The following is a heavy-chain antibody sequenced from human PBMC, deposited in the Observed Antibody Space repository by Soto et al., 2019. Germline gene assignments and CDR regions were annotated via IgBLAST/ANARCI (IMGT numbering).Heavy chain of an antibody. CDR2: INVYNGRA. Sequence: GXSVKVSCKASGYSFTTFGITWVRQAPGQGLEWMGGINVYNGRANYAQKYQGRVAMTTDTSTNTVYMELMNLRPADTAVYYCVRDRDSSGSLSAYWGQGTQVTVSS. CDR3: VRDRDSSGSLSAY. V-gene: IGHV1-18*01. CDR1: GYSFTTFG. D-gene: IGHD6-25*01. J-gene: IGHJ4*02.